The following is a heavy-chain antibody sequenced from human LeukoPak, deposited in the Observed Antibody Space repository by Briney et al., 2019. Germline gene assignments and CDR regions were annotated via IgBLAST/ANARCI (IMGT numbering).Heavy chain of an antibody. V-gene: IGHV4-61*02. Sequence: SQTLSLTCTVSGGSISSGSYYWSWIRQPAGKGLEWIGRIYTSGSTNYNPSLKSRVTISVDTSKNQFSLKLSSVTAADTAVYYCARDAQSSWYSIDYWGQGTLVTVSS. CDR2: IYTSGST. CDR3: ARDAQSSWYSIDY. CDR1: GGSISSGSYY. D-gene: IGHD6-13*01. J-gene: IGHJ4*02.